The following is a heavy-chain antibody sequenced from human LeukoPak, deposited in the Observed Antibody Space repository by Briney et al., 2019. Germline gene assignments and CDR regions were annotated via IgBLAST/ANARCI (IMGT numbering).Heavy chain of an antibody. Sequence: GGSLGLSCAASGFTVSSNYMSWVRQAPGKGLEWVSVIYSDDRTYYANSVKGRFTISRDNSKNTLYIQMNSLRAEDTAVYYCAREVIPAANFNKGWFDPWGQGILVTVSS. CDR2: IYSDDRT. CDR3: AREVIPAANFNKGWFDP. D-gene: IGHD2-2*01. V-gene: IGHV3-53*01. CDR1: GFTVSSNY. J-gene: IGHJ5*02.